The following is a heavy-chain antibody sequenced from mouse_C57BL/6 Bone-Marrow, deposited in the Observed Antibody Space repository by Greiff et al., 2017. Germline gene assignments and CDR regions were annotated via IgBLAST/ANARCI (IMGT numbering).Heavy chain of an antibody. J-gene: IGHJ4*01. V-gene: IGHV6-6*01. CDR2: IRNKANNHAT. CDR3: TRPYYYGSSYNYAMDY. Sequence: EVQLQESGGGLVQPGGSMKLSCAASGFTFSDAWMDWVRQSPEKGLEWVAEIRNKANNHATYYAESVKGRFTISRDDSKSSVYLQMNSLRAEDTGIYYCTRPYYYGSSYNYAMDYWGQGTSVTVSS. D-gene: IGHD1-1*01. CDR1: GFTFSDAW.